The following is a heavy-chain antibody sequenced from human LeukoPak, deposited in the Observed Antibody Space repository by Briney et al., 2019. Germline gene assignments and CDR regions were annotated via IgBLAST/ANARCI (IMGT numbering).Heavy chain of an antibody. V-gene: IGHV1-46*01. CDR2: INPSGGNT. D-gene: IGHD4-17*01. CDR3: ARDTTVTTGDY. J-gene: IGHJ4*02. CDR1: GYTFTSYY. Sequence: ASVKVSFKASGYTFTSYYMHWGRQAPGQGLEWMGIINPSGGNTSYAQKFQGRVTMTRDTSTSTVYMELSSLRSEDTAVYYCARDTTVTTGDYWGQGTLVTVSS.